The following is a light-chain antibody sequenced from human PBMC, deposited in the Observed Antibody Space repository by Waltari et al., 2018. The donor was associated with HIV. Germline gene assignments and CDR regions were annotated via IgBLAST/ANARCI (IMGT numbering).Light chain of an antibody. CDR2: AAT. Sequence: DIQMTQSPSSLSASIGDTVTLTCRATQAISPYVNWYQQKPGKAPKLLIYAATRLQPGVPSRFRGSESGTDFTLTISSLQPEDFATFYCQQSYGFPFTFGGGTKVDIK. J-gene: IGKJ4*01. CDR1: QAISPY. V-gene: IGKV1-39*01. CDR3: QQSYGFPFT.